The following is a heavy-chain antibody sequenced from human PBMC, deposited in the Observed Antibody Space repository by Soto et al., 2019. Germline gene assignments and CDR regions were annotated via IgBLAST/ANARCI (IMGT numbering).Heavy chain of an antibody. D-gene: IGHD3-22*01. Sequence: QVQLQESGPGLVKPSETLSLTCTVSGGSLSPNYWTWIRQPPGKGLEWIAYIYYSGTATYNPSLNSRVAISLDMSKNQISLTRSSVTAADTAVYYCARLGAYYQSLDPWGQGTLVTVSS. CDR2: IYYSGTA. V-gene: IGHV4-59*08. CDR1: GGSLSPNY. CDR3: ARLGAYYQSLDP. J-gene: IGHJ5*02.